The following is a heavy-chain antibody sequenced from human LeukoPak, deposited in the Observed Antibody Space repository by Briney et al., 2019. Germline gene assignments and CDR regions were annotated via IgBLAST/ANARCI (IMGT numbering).Heavy chain of an antibody. CDR2: ISGSGGST. CDR1: GFTFSSYA. Sequence: GGSLRLSCAASGFTFSSYAMRWVRQAPGKGLEWVSAISGSGGSTYYADSVKGRFTISRDNSKNRLYLQMNSLRAEDTAVYYCARRNIAAAALDYWGQGTLVTVSS. J-gene: IGHJ4*02. V-gene: IGHV3-23*01. CDR3: ARRNIAAAALDY. D-gene: IGHD6-13*01.